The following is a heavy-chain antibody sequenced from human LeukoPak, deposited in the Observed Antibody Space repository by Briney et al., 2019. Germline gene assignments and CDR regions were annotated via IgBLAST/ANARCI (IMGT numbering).Heavy chain of an antibody. CDR2: IWYEGDNK. V-gene: IGHV3-33*06. D-gene: IGHD3-22*01. Sequence: PGGSLRLSCAASRFTFSSYVMHGVRQAPGKGREGGALIWYEGDNKYYSDSVKGRFTISRDNSKNTLYLQMNSLRAEDTAVYYCAKARATYLYDTSGYSALDYWGQGTLVTVSS. CDR3: AKARATYLYDTSGYSALDY. CDR1: RFTFSSYV. J-gene: IGHJ4*02.